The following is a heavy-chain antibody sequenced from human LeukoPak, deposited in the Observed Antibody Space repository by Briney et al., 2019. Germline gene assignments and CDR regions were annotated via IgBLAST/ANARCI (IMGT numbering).Heavy chain of an antibody. CDR1: GGSFSGYY. CDR3: ARDDFITRYFDY. J-gene: IGHJ4*02. V-gene: IGHV4-34*01. D-gene: IGHD3/OR15-3a*01. CDR2: IYHSGST. Sequence: SETLSLTCAVYGGSFSGYYWSWIRQPPGKGLEWIGSIYHSGSTYYNPSLKSRVTISVDTSKNQFSLKLSSVTAADTAVYYCARDDFITRYFDYWGQGSLVTVSS.